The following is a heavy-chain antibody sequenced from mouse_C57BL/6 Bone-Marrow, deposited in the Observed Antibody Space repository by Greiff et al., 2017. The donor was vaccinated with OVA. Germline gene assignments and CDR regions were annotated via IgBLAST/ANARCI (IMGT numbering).Heavy chain of an antibody. CDR3: TRGTGTGYFDV. D-gene: IGHD4-1*01. V-gene: IGHV6-6*01. CDR2: IRNKANNHAT. Sequence: EVNLVESGGGLVQPGGSMKLSCAASGFTFSDAWMDWVRQSPEKGLEWVAEIRNKANNHATYYAESVKGRFTISRDDSKSSVYLQMNSLRAEDTGIYYCTRGTGTGYFDVWGTGTTVTVSS. CDR1: GFTFSDAW. J-gene: IGHJ1*03.